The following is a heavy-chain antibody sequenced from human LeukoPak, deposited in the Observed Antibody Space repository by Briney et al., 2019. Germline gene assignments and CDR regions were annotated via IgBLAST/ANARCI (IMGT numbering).Heavy chain of an antibody. CDR3: ARGSRFLEWFVDY. V-gene: IGHV1-8*01. J-gene: IGHJ4*02. D-gene: IGHD3-3*01. CDR1: GYTFTSYD. CDR2: MNPNSGNT. Sequence: ASVKVSCKASGYTFTSYDINWVRQATGQGLEWMGWMNPNSGNTGYAQKSQGRVTMTRNTSISTAYTELSSLRSEDTAVYYCARGSRFLEWFVDYWGQGTLVTVSS.